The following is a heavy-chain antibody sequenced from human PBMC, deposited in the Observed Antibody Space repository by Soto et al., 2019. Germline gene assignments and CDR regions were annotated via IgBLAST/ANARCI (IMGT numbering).Heavy chain of an antibody. CDR1: DGSSSRGGDY. Sequence: SQTMSLTCTVADGSSSRGGDYCSWIHQHPGKGLEWIGYIYYSGSTYYNPSLKSRVTISVDTSKNQFSLKLSSVTVADTAVYYCARGLRAQDYWGQGTLVTVSS. D-gene: IGHD4-17*01. CDR2: IYYSGST. J-gene: IGHJ4*02. CDR3: ARGLRAQDY. V-gene: IGHV4-31*03.